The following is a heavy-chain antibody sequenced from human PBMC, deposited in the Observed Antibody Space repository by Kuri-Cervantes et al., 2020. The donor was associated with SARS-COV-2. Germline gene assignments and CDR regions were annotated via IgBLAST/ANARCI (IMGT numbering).Heavy chain of an antibody. J-gene: IGHJ5*02. CDR3: ARERGLRGWFDP. CDR1: GFTVSSNY. Sequence: ETLSLTCAASGFTVSSNYMSWVRQAPGKGLEWASVIYSGGSTYYADSVKGRFTISRDNSKNTLYLQMNSLRAEDTAVYYCARERGLRGWFDPWGQGTLVTVS. V-gene: IGHV3-53*01. CDR2: IYSGGST.